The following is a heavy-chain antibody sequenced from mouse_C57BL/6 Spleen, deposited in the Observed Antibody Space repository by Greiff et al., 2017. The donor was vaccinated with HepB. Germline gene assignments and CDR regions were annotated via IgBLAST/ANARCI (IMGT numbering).Heavy chain of an antibody. J-gene: IGHJ4*01. CDR3: AREGYPYRAMDY. CDR2: IYPGSGST. CDR1: GYIFTSYW. Sequence: QVQLQQPGAELVKPGASVKMSCKASGYIFTSYWITWVKQRPGQGLEWIGDIYPGSGSTNYNEKFKSKATLTVDTSSSTAYMQLSSLTSEDSAVYYCAREGYPYRAMDYWGQGTSVTVSS. D-gene: IGHD3-2*02. V-gene: IGHV1-55*01.